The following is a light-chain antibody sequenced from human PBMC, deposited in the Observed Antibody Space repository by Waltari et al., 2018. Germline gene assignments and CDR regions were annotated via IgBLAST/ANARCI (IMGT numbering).Light chain of an antibody. J-gene: IGLJ2*01. CDR2: DVN. V-gene: IGLV2-14*01. CDR3: SSPSTNNVVV. CDR1: SGDIGGSDF. Sequence: QSALTQPASVSASPGQSITISCTGTSGDIGGSDFVSWYQHHPGRAPKLLIFDVNHPPSGISDRFSGSKSGNTASLTISGLQAEDDADYYCSSPSTNNVVVFGGGTKVTVL.